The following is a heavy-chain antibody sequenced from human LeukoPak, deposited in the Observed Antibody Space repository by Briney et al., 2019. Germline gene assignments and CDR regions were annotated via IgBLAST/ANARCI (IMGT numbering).Heavy chain of an antibody. CDR3: ARGPPPYGDFLIDY. V-gene: IGHV1-69*04. CDR1: GGTFSSYA. J-gene: IGHJ4*02. CDR2: IIPILGIA. D-gene: IGHD4-17*01. Sequence: GASVKVSCKASGGTFSSYAISWVRQAPGQGLEWMGRIIPILGIANYAQKFQGRVTITADKSTSTAYMELSSLRSEDTAVYYCARGPPPYGDFLIDYWGQGTLVTVSS.